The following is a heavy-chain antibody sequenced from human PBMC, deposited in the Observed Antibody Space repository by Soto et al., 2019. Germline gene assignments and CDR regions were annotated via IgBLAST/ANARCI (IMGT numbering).Heavy chain of an antibody. V-gene: IGHV4-38-2*02. CDR3: AREKVGTTFFDN. CDR1: GFAISRGYY. D-gene: IGHD1-1*01. Sequence: SETLSLTCSVAGFAISRGYYWSWVRQPPGKGLEWIGSIYPSVSSYHNPSLETRVRLSIDTSKNQFTLNLTSVTAADTALYYCAREKVGTTFFDNWGQGIQVTVSS. CDR2: IYPSVSS. J-gene: IGHJ4*02.